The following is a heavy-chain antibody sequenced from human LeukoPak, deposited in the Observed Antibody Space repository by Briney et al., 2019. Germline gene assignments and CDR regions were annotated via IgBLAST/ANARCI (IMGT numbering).Heavy chain of an antibody. J-gene: IGHJ4*02. V-gene: IGHV1-18*04. Sequence: ASVKVSCKSSGYTFTGYYMHWVRQAPGQGLEWMGWISAYNGNTNYAQKLQGRVTMTTDTSTSTAYMELRSLRSDDTAVYYCARSRGGYYSGYYFDYWGQGTLVTVSS. CDR3: ARSRGGYYSGYYFDY. CDR2: ISAYNGNT. CDR1: GYTFTGYY. D-gene: IGHD3-3*01.